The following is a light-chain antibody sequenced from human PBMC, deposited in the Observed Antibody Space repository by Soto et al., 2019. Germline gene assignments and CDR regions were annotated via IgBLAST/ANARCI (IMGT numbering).Light chain of an antibody. Sequence: SYELTQPPSVSVAPGQTARITCGGNNIGSKSVHWYQQRPGQAPVLVVYDDTDRPSGIPERFSGSKSGNTATLTIGRVEAGDEADFYCQVWDTTSDSYVFGTGTKLTVL. J-gene: IGLJ1*01. CDR3: QVWDTTSDSYV. CDR1: NIGSKS. V-gene: IGLV3-21*02. CDR2: DDT.